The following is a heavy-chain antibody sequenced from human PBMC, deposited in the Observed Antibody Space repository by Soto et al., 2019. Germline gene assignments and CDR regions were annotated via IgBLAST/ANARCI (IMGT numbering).Heavy chain of an antibody. CDR2: IYWDYAK. CDR3: ARKGPEDWPLDY. J-gene: IGHJ4*02. CDR1: RFSLSTRGVG. D-gene: IGHD3-9*01. Sequence: QITLKESGPTLVKPTQTLTLTCTFSRFSLSTRGVGVGWIRQPPGKALEWLAVIYWDYAKEYSPSLQNRLNISKDSSKNQVVLTMTNMGPMDTGTYYCARKGPEDWPLDYWGQGTLVTVSS. V-gene: IGHV2-5*02.